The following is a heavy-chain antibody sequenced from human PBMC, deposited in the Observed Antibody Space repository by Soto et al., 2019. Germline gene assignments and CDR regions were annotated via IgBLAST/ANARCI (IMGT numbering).Heavy chain of an antibody. CDR2: IIPIFGTA. J-gene: IGHJ4*02. CDR1: GGTFSSYA. CDR3: ARDLPDYDSSGYYYPFDY. V-gene: IGHV1-69*13. Sequence: SVKVFCKASGGTFSSYAISWVRQAPGQGLEWMGGIIPIFGTANYAQKFQGRVTITADESTSTAYMELSSLRSEDTAVYYCARDLPDYDSSGYYYPFDYWGQGTLVTVSS. D-gene: IGHD3-22*01.